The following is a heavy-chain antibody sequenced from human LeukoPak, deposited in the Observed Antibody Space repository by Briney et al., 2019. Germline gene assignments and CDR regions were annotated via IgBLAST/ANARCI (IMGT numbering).Heavy chain of an antibody. J-gene: IGHJ4*01. D-gene: IGHD6-6*01. V-gene: IGHV3-74*01. CDR2: INSDGSNT. CDR3: AREYSTSRYFDY. CDR1: GFTFSSYW. Sequence: GESLRLSCAASGFTFSSYWMHWVRQAPGKGLLWVSRINSDGSNTNYADSVKGRFTISRDSANNTLYLQMDSLRAEDTAVYYCAREYSTSRYFDYWGQGTLVTVSS.